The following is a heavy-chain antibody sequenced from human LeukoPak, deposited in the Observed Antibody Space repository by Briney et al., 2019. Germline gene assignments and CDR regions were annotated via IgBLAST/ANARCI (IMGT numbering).Heavy chain of an antibody. CDR3: ENELAAYLSYTYGHDY. V-gene: IGHV3-21*01. CDR2: ISSPRSYI. CDR1: GFTFSSYS. J-gene: IGHJ4*02. D-gene: IGHD2-8*01. Sequence: GGSLRLSCAASGFTFSSYSMNWVRQAPGKGLEWVSSISSPRSYIYYADSAKGRFTTSRDNAKHSLYLQMNSLRAEDSAVYYCENELAAYLSYTYGHDYWGQGTLVSVSS.